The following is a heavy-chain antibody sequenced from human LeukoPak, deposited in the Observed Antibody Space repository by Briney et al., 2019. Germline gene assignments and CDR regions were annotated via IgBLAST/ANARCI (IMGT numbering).Heavy chain of an antibody. V-gene: IGHV4-38-2*01. J-gene: IGHJ4*02. CDR3: ANTQTPAGGGFDY. Sequence: SETLSLTCAVSGYSISSGYYWDWIRQPPGKGLEWIGNIYHSGATYYNPSLESRVSMSLDTSESQFSLKVTSVTAADTAVYYCANTQTPAGGGFDYWGQGTLVTVSS. CDR2: IYHSGAT. CDR1: GYSISSGYY. D-gene: IGHD3-16*01.